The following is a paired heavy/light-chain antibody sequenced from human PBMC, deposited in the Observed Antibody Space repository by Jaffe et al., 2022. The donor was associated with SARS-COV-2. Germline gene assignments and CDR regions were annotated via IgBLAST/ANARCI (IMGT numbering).Heavy chain of an antibody. Sequence: QVQLVQSGAEVKKPGASVKVSCKASGYTFTSYGISWVRQAPGQGLEWMGWISAYNGNTNYAQKLQGRVTMTTDTSTSTAYMELRSLRSDDTAVYYCARGEGVRGTMIVVVTAFDYWGQGTLVTVSS. J-gene: IGHJ4*02. CDR2: ISAYNGNT. V-gene: IGHV1-18*01. D-gene: IGHD3-22*01. CDR1: GYTFTSYG. CDR3: ARGEGVRGTMIVVVTAFDY.
Light chain of an antibody. J-gene: IGKJ3*01. CDR3: QQYYSTPLA. V-gene: IGKV4-1*01. CDR2: WAS. CDR1: QSVLYSSNNKNY. Sequence: DIVMTQSPDSLAVSLGERATINCKSSQSVLYSSNNKNYLAWYQQKPGQPPKLLIYWASTRESGVPDRFSGSGSGTDFTLTISSLQAEDVAVYYCQQYYSTPLAFGPGTKVDIK.